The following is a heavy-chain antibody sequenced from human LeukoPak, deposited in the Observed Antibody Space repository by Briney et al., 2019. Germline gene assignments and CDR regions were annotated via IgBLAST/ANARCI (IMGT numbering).Heavy chain of an antibody. CDR1: GGTFSSYA. CDR2: IIPIFGTA. J-gene: IGHJ6*03. CDR3: ARGSFPAAIFVPDQINYYYYMDV. Sequence: SMKVSCKASGGTFSSYAISWVRQAPGQGLEWMGGIIPIFGTANYAQKFQGRVTITADESTSTAYMELSSLRSEDTAVYYCARGSFPAAIFVPDQINYYYYMDVWGKGTTVTISS. D-gene: IGHD2-2*01. V-gene: IGHV1-69*13.